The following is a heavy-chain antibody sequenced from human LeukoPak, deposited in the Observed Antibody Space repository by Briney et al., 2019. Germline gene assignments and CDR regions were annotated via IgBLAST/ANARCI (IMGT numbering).Heavy chain of an antibody. CDR3: ARDSDSTGWFFYYMDV. CDR2: ISYDGSNK. D-gene: IGHD6-19*01. Sequence: GGSLRLSCAASGFTFSSYAMHWVRQAPGKGLEWVAVISYDGSNKADSVKGRFTISRDNSKNTLYLQMNSLRAEDTAVYYCARDSDSTGWFFYYMDVWGKGTTVTVSS. J-gene: IGHJ6*03. V-gene: IGHV3-30*04. CDR1: GFTFSSYA.